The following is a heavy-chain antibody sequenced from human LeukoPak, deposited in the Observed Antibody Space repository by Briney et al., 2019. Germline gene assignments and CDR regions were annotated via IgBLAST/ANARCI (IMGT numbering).Heavy chain of an antibody. CDR3: ARVVAPATGHAFDI. CDR2: IYHSGST. D-gene: IGHD5-12*01. J-gene: IGHJ3*02. Sequence: SQTLSLTCAVSGGSISSGGYSWSWIRQPPGKGLEWIGYIYHSGSTYYNPSLKSRVTISVDRSKNQFSLKLSSVTAADTAVYYCARVVAPATGHAFDIWGQGTMVTVSS. V-gene: IGHV4-30-2*01. CDR1: GGSISSGGYS.